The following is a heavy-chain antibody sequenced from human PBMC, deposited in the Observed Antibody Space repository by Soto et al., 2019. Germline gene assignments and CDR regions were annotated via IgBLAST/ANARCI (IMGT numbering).Heavy chain of an antibody. Sequence: QVQWVQSWAEVKDPGASVRVSCKASGYTFINYDISWVRQATGQGLEWMGWMNPGSGKTGYANKFQGRVTMTRDASTSTAHLEQSSLTSEETAIYYWARMASFGTSNWFDPWGQGTLVTISS. CDR2: MNPGSGKT. J-gene: IGHJ5*02. CDR3: ARMASFGTSNWFDP. V-gene: IGHV1-8*02. D-gene: IGHD3-16*01. CDR1: GYTFINYD.